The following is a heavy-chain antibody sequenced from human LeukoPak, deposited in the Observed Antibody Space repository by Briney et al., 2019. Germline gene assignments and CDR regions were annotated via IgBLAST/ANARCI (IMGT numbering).Heavy chain of an antibody. V-gene: IGHV4-34*01. Sequence: GSLRLSCAASGFPFSSFAMSWVRQAPGKGLEWIGEINHSGSTNYNPSLKSRVTISVDTSKNQFSLKLSSVTAADTAVYYCASLSYDYVWGSYKSVNWFDPWGQGTLVTVSS. CDR2: INHSGST. CDR1: GFPFSSFA. CDR3: ASLSYDYVWGSYKSVNWFDP. J-gene: IGHJ5*02. D-gene: IGHD3-16*01.